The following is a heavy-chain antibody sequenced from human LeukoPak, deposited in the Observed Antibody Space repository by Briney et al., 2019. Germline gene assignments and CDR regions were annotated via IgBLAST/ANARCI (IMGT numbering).Heavy chain of an antibody. CDR1: GFTFSSYS. V-gene: IGHV3-21*01. J-gene: IGHJ4*02. CDR2: ISSSSSYI. CDR3: ARGVPYASWSGPHYSDY. D-gene: IGHD3-3*01. Sequence: GGSLRLSCAASGFTFSSYSMNWVRQAPGKGLEWVSSISSSSSYIYYADSVKGRFTISRDNAKNSLYLQVNSLRAEDTAVYYCARGVPYASWSGPHYSDYWGQGTLVTVSS.